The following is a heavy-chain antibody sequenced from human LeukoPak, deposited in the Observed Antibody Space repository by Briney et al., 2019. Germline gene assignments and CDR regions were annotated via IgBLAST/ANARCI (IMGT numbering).Heavy chain of an antibody. CDR3: AKDSPWGGY. CDR2: ISSSSSYI. Sequence: GGSLRLSCAASAFTFSDYYMSWIRQAPGKGLEWVSSISSSSSYIYYADSVKGRFTISRDNSKNTLYLQMNSLRAEDTAVYYCAKDSPWGGYWGQGTLVTVSS. J-gene: IGHJ4*02. CDR1: AFTFSDYY. D-gene: IGHD3-16*01. V-gene: IGHV3-11*05.